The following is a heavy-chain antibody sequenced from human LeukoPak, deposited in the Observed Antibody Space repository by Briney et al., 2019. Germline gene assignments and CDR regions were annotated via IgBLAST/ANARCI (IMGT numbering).Heavy chain of an antibody. CDR1: GGSISSYY. CDR2: IYTTGST. CDR3: ARQPITMVRGYYYDYMDV. J-gene: IGHJ6*03. V-gene: IGHV4-4*07. D-gene: IGHD3-10*01. Sequence: PSETLSLTCTVSGGSISSYYWSWIRQPAGKGLEWIGRIYTTGSTNYNPSLKSRVTMSVHTSKNQFSLKLSSVTAADTAVYYCARQPITMVRGYYYDYMDVWGKGTTVTVSS.